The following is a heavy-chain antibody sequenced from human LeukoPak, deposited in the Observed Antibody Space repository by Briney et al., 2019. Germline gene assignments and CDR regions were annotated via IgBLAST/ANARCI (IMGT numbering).Heavy chain of an antibody. V-gene: IGHV3-23*01. CDR1: GFTFSSYA. Sequence: GGSLRPSCAASGFTFSSYAMSWVRQAPGKGLEWVSSISISGTGTNYADSVKGRFTISRDNSRNTLYLQMNSLRAEDTAIYYCAKNEQWLTFDYWGQGSLVTVSS. CDR3: AKNEQWLTFDY. D-gene: IGHD6-19*01. CDR2: ISISGTGT. J-gene: IGHJ4*02.